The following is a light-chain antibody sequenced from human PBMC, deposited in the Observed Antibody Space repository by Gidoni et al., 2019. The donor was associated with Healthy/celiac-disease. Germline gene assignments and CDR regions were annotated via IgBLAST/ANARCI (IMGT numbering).Light chain of an antibody. J-gene: IGKJ5*01. CDR3: QQYNSYPIT. CDR1: KSISNC. V-gene: IGKV1-5*03. Sequence: DIKMTQSPSTLSASVGDRVTITCRASKSISNCLAWYQQKPGKAPKLLIYKASSLESGVPSRFSGSGSGTEFTLTISSLQPDDFATYYCQQYNSYPITFGQGTRLEIK. CDR2: KAS.